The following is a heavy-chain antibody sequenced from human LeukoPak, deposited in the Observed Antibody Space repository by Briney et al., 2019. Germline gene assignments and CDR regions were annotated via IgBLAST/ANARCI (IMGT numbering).Heavy chain of an antibody. Sequence: GESLKISCKGSGYSFTSYWIGWVRQMPGKGLEWMGIIHPGDSDTRYSPSFQGQVTISADKSISTAYLQWSSLKASDTAMYYCARHGGLHRDYYYYYMDVWGKGTTVTVSS. CDR3: ARHGGLHRDYYYYYMDV. CDR1: GYSFTSYW. V-gene: IGHV5-51*01. J-gene: IGHJ6*03. CDR2: IHPGDSDT. D-gene: IGHD3-10*01.